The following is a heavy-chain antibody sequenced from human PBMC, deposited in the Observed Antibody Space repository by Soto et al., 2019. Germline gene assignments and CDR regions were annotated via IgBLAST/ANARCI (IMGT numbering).Heavy chain of an antibody. CDR2: ISGSAAST. V-gene: IGHV3-23*01. J-gene: IGHJ4*02. D-gene: IGHD3-9*01. Sequence: GGSLRLSCAASGFSFSSYAMTWVRQAPGKGLEWVSGISGSAASTYYADSVKGRFTISRDNFKNTLHLQMNSLGGEDTALYYCAKGSQDVMTGYYFFDNWGQGTLVTVS. CDR3: AKGSQDVMTGYYFFDN. CDR1: GFSFSSYA.